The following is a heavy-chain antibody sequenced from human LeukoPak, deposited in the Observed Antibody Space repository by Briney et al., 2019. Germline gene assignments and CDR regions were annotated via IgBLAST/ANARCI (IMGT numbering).Heavy chain of an antibody. CDR1: GFTFGDYA. D-gene: IGHD3-10*01. J-gene: IGHJ4*02. Sequence: GGSLRLSCTASGFTFGDYAVSWVRQAPGKGLEWVGFIRSKSYGGTTEYAASVKGRFTISRDDSKSIAYLQLNSLKTEDTAVYYCARFVPYFDYWGQGTLVTVSS. CDR3: ARFVPYFDY. CDR2: IRSKSYGGTT. V-gene: IGHV3-49*04.